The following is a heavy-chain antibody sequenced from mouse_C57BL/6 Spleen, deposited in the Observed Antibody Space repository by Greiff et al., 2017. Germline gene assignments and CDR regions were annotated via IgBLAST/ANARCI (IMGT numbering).Heavy chain of an antibody. Sequence: EVQLQESGPGLAKPSQTLSLTCSVTGYPITSDYWTWIRKFPGNKLEYMGYISYSGSTYYNPSLKSRISITRDTSKNQYYLQLNSVTTEDTATYYCARYNGYYVAYWGQGTLVTVSA. J-gene: IGHJ3*01. CDR3: ARYNGYYVAY. V-gene: IGHV3-8*01. CDR2: ISYSGST. CDR1: GYPITSDY. D-gene: IGHD2-3*01.